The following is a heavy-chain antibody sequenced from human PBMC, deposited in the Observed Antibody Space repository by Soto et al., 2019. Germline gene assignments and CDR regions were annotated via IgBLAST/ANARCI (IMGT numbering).Heavy chain of an antibody. CDR1: GFTFSSYA. J-gene: IGHJ4*02. Sequence: QVKLVESGGGVVQPGRSLRLSCAASGFTFSSYAMHWVRQAPGKGLEWVAVISYDGSNKYYADSVKGRFTISRDNSKNTLYLQMNSLRAEDTAVYYCARDFDYWGQGTLVTVSS. CDR3: ARDFDY. V-gene: IGHV3-30-3*01. CDR2: ISYDGSNK.